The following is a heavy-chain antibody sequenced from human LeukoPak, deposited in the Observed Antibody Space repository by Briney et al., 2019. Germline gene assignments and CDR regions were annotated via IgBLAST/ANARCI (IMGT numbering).Heavy chain of an antibody. CDR2: ISTNGGST. CDR1: GFTFSSYA. CDR3: ARDRPQQWLVRGQRGYYYYMDV. V-gene: IGHV3-64*02. Sequence: GGSLRLSCAASGFTFSSYAMHWVRQAPGKGLEYVSGISTNGGSTYYADSVKGRFTISRDIAKNSLYLQMNSLRAEDTAVYYCARDRPQQWLVRGQRGYYYYMDVWGKGTTVTISS. J-gene: IGHJ6*03. D-gene: IGHD6-19*01.